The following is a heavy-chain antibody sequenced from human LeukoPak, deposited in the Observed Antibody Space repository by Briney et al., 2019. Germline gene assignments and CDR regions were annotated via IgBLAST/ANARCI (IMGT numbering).Heavy chain of an antibody. J-gene: IGHJ4*02. CDR1: GFTFDDYA. Sequence: PGGSLRLSCAASGFTFDDYAMHWVRQAPGKGLEWVSGISWNSGSIGYADSVKGRFTISRDNAKNSLYLQMNSLRAEDTALYYCARHPKSGYSGYESDYWGQGTLVTVSS. D-gene: IGHD5-12*01. CDR2: ISWNSGSI. V-gene: IGHV3-9*01. CDR3: ARHPKSGYSGYESDY.